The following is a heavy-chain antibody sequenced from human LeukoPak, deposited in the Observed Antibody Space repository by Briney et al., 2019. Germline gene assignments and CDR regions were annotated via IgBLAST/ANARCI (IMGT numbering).Heavy chain of an antibody. J-gene: IGHJ4*02. CDR3: SKQAIRGSDTPPFDS. V-gene: IGHV4-39*01. D-gene: IGHD5-12*01. Sequence: PSETLSLTCTVSGGSISSSTYYWGWIRQPPGKCLEWIGNLYYSGSTYYNPSLKSRVTISVDTSKNQFSLKLSTVTAADTAVYYCSKQAIRGSDTPPFDSWGQGTLVTVSS. CDR1: GGSISSSTYY. CDR2: LYYSGST.